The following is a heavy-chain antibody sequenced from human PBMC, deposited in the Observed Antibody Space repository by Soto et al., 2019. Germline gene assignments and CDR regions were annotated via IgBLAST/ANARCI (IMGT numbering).Heavy chain of an antibody. Sequence: EVQLVESGGGLVQPGGSLRLSCAASGFTFSSYEMKWVRQAPGKGLEWVSYISSSGSTIYYADSVKGRFTISRDNAKNSLYLQMNSLRAEDSAVYYCARDEGSGWYFDYWGQGTLVTVSS. CDR3: ARDEGSGWYFDY. J-gene: IGHJ4*02. D-gene: IGHD6-19*01. CDR2: ISSSGSTI. CDR1: GFTFSSYE. V-gene: IGHV3-48*03.